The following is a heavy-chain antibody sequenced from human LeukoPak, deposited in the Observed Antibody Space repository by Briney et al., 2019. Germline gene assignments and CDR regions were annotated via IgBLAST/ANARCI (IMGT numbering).Heavy chain of an antibody. CDR3: AKDHLPVATKTLVDY. J-gene: IGHJ4*02. Sequence: GGSLRLSCGASGFTFSSYAMRWVRQAPGKGLEGVSAISGSGGSTYYTDSVKGRFTISRDNYKNTLYLQMNSLRAEDTAVYYCAKDHLPVATKTLVDYWGQGTLATVSS. CDR2: ISGSGGST. D-gene: IGHD5-12*01. CDR1: GFTFSSYA. V-gene: IGHV3-23*01.